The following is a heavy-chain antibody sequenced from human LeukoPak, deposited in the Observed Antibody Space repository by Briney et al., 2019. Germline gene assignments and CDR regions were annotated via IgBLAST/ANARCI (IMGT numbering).Heavy chain of an antibody. CDR2: IKQDGSEK. Sequence: PGGSLRLSCAVSGITFSRYWMSWVRQAPGKGLECVANIKQDGSEKQYVDSVKGRFTISRDNARNSLYLQMNSLKTEDTAVYYCTRAPGIAVAGGFTPLSHPGFDYWAREPWSPSPQ. CDR3: TRAPGIAVAGGFTPLSHPGFDY. V-gene: IGHV3-7*03. J-gene: IGHJ4*02. CDR1: GITFSRYW. D-gene: IGHD6-19*01.